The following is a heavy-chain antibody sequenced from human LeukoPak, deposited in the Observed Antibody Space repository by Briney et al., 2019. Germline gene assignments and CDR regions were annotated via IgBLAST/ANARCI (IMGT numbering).Heavy chain of an antibody. D-gene: IGHD6-13*01. CDR1: GFTFSSYG. Sequence: PGGSLRLSCAASGFTFSSYGMHWVRQGPGKGLEWVAFIRYDGSNKYYADSVKGRFTISRDNSKNTLYLQMNSLRAEDTAVYYCAKDVSLAAAPDYWGRGPWSPSPQ. V-gene: IGHV3-30*02. J-gene: IGHJ4*02. CDR2: IRYDGSNK. CDR3: AKDVSLAAAPDY.